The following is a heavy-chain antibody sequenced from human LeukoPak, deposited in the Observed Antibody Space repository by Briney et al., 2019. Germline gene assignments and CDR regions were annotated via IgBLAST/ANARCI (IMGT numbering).Heavy chain of an antibody. V-gene: IGHV1-2*02. Sequence: ASVTVSCKASGYTFTGYYMHWVRQAPGQGLEWMGWINPNSGGTNYAQKFQGRVTMTRDTSISTAYMELSRLRSDDTAVYYCARVPRFYGQAQAPFDYWGQGTLVTVSS. CDR3: ARVPRFYGQAQAPFDY. CDR2: INPNSGGT. D-gene: IGHD3-10*01. J-gene: IGHJ4*02. CDR1: GYTFTGYY.